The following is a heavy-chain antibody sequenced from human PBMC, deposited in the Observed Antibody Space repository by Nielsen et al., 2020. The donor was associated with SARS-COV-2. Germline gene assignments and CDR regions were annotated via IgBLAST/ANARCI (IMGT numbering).Heavy chain of an antibody. CDR3: ATDQYCPNGICSSGGRDY. J-gene: IGHJ4*02. V-gene: IGHV3-21*01. CDR1: GLTFSTYS. D-gene: IGHD2-8*01. Sequence: GESLKISYAASGLTFSTYSIMWVRQAPGKGLEWVSHISASGSYKYYADSVKGRFTISRDNAKNSVYLQMNSLRAEDTAVYYCATDQYCPNGICSSGGRDYWGQGTLVAVSS. CDR2: ISASGSYK.